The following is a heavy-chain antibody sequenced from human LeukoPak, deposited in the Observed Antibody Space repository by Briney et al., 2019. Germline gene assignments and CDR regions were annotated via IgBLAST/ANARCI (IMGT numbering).Heavy chain of an antibody. CDR2: ISAYNGNT. CDR1: GYTFTSYG. D-gene: IGHD5-18*01. V-gene: IGHV1-18*01. J-gene: IGHJ6*03. CDR3: ARVVQLWSMGYYYYYMDV. Sequence: SVKVSCKASGYTFTSYGISWVRQAPGQGLEWMGWISAYNGNTNYAQKLQGRVTMTTDTSISTAYMELSRLRSDDTAVYYCARVVQLWSMGYYYYYMDVWGKGTTVTISS.